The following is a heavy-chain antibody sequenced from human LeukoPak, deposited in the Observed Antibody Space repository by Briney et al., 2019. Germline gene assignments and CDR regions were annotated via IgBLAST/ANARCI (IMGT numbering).Heavy chain of an antibody. Sequence: SETLSLTCTVSGGSISSYYWSWIKPAAGQGLDRIGRVDTSGSTNYNPSLKSRVTMSVDTSKNQFSLKLSSVTAADTAVYYCARASGYDPPYYYYGMDVWGQGTTVTVSS. CDR1: GGSISSYY. CDR3: ARASGYDPPYYYYGMDV. J-gene: IGHJ6*02. V-gene: IGHV4-4*07. CDR2: VDTSGST. D-gene: IGHD5-12*01.